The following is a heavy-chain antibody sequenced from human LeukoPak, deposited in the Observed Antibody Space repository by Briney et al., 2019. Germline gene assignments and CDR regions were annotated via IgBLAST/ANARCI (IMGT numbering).Heavy chain of an antibody. D-gene: IGHD3-10*01. J-gene: IGHJ3*02. CDR1: GYSFSSYW. Sequence: GESLKISRTGLGYSFSSYWNAWVRQRPGKGLEWMGIIYPGGSETRYDPSFQGQVTISADKSISTTYLQWSSLKASDTAMYYCARRGVGTHGAFDIWGQGTMVTVSS. V-gene: IGHV5-51*01. CDR2: IYPGGSET. CDR3: ARRGVGTHGAFDI.